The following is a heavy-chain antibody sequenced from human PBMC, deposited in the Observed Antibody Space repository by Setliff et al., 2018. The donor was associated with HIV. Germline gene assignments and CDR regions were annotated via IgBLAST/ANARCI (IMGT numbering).Heavy chain of an antibody. CDR2: ITNTGAT. V-gene: IGHV4-61*02. D-gene: IGHD6-13*01. Sequence: SETLSLTCTVSGDSISSGNYYWTWIRQPAGKALEWIGRITNTGATEYNPSLKSRVTVSVDTSQNQFSLELTSVTAADTAIYYCARQAIATRSFDYWGQGTLVTVSS. J-gene: IGHJ4*02. CDR1: GDSISSGNYY. CDR3: ARQAIATRSFDY.